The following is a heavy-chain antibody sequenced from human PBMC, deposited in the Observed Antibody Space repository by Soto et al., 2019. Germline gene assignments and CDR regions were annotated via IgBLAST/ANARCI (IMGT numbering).Heavy chain of an antibody. V-gene: IGHV1-18*01. Sequence: GASVKVSCKASGYTFSRYGISWVRQAPGQGLEWMGWISGFNGNTKESEKLQGRVTLTTDTAANTAHMELRGLRSDDTAVYYCARASAYRTPWSFDNWGQGTLVTVSS. CDR3: ARASAYRTPWSFDN. CDR2: ISGFNGNT. J-gene: IGHJ4*02. CDR1: GYTFSRYG. D-gene: IGHD2-21*01.